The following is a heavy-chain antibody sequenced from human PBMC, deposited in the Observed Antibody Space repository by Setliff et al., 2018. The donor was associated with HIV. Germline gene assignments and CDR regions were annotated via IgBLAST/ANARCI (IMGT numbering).Heavy chain of an antibody. CDR2: IYTSGST. CDR1: GGSITNGGYY. Sequence: SETLSLTCTVSGGSITNGGYYWSWIRQPAGKGLEWIGHIYTSGSTNYNPSLKSRVTISVDKSKNQFSLKLSSVTVADTAVYYCARTLFPSSSLFSNWGQGTLVTVSS. CDR3: ARTLFPSSSLFSN. D-gene: IGHD6-13*01. V-gene: IGHV4-61*09. J-gene: IGHJ4*02.